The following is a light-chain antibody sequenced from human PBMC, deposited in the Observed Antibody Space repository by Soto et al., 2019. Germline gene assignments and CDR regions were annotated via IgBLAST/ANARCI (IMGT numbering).Light chain of an antibody. J-gene: IGLJ1*01. CDR1: SSDVSGYNY. CDR2: DVS. CDR3: CSYAGSDYV. Sequence: QSALTQPRSVSGSPGQSVTISCTGTSSDVSGYNYVSWYQQHPGKAPKLMIYDVSKRPSGVPDRFSGSKSGNTASLTISGLQAEDEADYYCCSYAGSDYVFGTGTKVTVL. V-gene: IGLV2-11*01.